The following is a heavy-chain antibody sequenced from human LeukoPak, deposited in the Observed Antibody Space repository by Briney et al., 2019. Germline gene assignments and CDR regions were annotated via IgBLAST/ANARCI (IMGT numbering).Heavy chain of an antibody. Sequence: SETLSLTCAVYGGSFSGYYWSWIRQPPGKGLEWIGEINHSGSTNYNPSLKSRVTISVDTSKNQFSLKLSSVTAADTAVYYCASERPLAYCGGDSGIFDYWGQGTLVTVSS. CDR2: INHSGST. J-gene: IGHJ4*02. CDR1: GGSFSGYY. V-gene: IGHV4-34*01. CDR3: ASERPLAYCGGDSGIFDY. D-gene: IGHD2-21*02.